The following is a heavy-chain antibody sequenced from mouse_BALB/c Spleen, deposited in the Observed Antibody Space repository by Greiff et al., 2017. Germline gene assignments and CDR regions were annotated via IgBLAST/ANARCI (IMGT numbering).Heavy chain of an antibody. CDR1: GYTFTSYW. CDR3: ARSTAGNYLDY. D-gene: IGHD1-2*01. J-gene: IGHJ2*01. V-gene: IGHV1-7*01. Sequence: VQLQQSGAELAKPGASVKMSCKASGYTFTSYWMHWVKQRPGQGLEWIGYINPSTGYTEYNQKFKDKATLTADKSSSTAYMQLSSLTSEDSAVYYCARSTAGNYLDYWGQGTTLTVSS. CDR2: INPSTGYT.